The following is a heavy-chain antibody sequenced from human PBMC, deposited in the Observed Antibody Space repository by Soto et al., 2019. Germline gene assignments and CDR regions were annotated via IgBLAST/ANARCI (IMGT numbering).Heavy chain of an antibody. Sequence: SETLSLTCTVSGGSISSGGYYWSWIRQHPGKGLEWIGYIYYSGSTYYNPSLKSRVTISVDTSKNQFSLKLSSVTAADTAVYYCAREPKEYYDILTGSSDAFDIWGQGTMVTVSS. V-gene: IGHV4-31*03. J-gene: IGHJ3*02. CDR3: AREPKEYYDILTGSSDAFDI. CDR1: GGSISSGGYY. D-gene: IGHD3-9*01. CDR2: IYYSGST.